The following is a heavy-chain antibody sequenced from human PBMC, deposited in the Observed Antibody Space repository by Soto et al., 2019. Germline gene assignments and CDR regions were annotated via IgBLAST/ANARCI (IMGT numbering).Heavy chain of an antibody. D-gene: IGHD5-12*01. CDR3: VKSRGGNNFDFFD. Sequence: PGGSLRTSCSGSGFTFSSYAMHWVRQAPGKGLEYVSGIRGNGDPPFYADSVKGRFTISRDNSKNTLYLQMSSLGADDTAVYYCVKSRGGNNFDFFDWGQGALVTVYS. CDR2: IRGNGDPP. CDR1: GFTFSSYA. J-gene: IGHJ4*02. V-gene: IGHV3-64D*06.